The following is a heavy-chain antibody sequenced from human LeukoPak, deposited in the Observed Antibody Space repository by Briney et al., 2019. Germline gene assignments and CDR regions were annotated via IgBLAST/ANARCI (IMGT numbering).Heavy chain of an antibody. J-gene: IGHJ4*02. CDR1: GFTFSSYA. V-gene: IGHV3-23*01. CDR2: ISGSGGST. D-gene: IGHD3-22*01. CDR3: ATTRRITMIVVVITPFDY. Sequence: PGGSLRLSCAASGFTFSSYAMSWVRQARGKGLEWVSAISGSGGSTYYADSVKGRFTLSRDNSKNTLYLQMNSLRAEDTAVYYCATTRRITMIVVVITPFDYWGQGTLVTVSS.